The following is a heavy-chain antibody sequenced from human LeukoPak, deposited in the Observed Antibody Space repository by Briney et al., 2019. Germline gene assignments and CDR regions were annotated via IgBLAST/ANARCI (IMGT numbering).Heavy chain of an antibody. CDR2: ISGSGGST. J-gene: IGHJ4*02. D-gene: IGHD3-10*01. Sequence: GGSLRLSCAASGFTFSSYAMSWVRQAPGKGLEWVSAISGSGGSTYYADSVKGRFTISRDNSKNALYLQMNSLRAEDTAVYYRAKDQVYYGSGRSDYWGQGTLVTVSS. CDR3: AKDQVYYGSGRSDY. V-gene: IGHV3-23*01. CDR1: GFTFSSYA.